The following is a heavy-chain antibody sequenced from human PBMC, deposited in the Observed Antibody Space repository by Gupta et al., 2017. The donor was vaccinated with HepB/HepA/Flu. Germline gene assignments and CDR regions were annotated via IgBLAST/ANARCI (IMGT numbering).Heavy chain of an antibody. J-gene: IGHJ3*02. V-gene: IGHV1-3*01. CDR3: ASIFLDYCDYVAFDI. CDR1: GYTFTSYA. D-gene: IGHD4-17*01. CDR2: INAGNGNT. Sequence: QVQLVQSGAEVKKPGASVKVSCKASGYTFTSYAMHWVRQVPGQRLEWMGWINAGNGNTKYSQKFQGRVTITRDTSASTAYMELSSLRSEDTAVYYCASIFLDYCDYVAFDIWGQVTMVTVSS.